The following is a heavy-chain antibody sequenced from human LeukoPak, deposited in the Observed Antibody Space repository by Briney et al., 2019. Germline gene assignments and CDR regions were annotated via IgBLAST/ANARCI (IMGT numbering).Heavy chain of an antibody. J-gene: IGHJ6*03. D-gene: IGHD6-13*01. CDR1: GGSISSNY. V-gene: IGHV4-59*01. CDR3: ARAPRIAAAGTVYYYYMDV. Sequence: SETLSLTCTVSGGSISSNYWSWVRQPPGKGLEWIGYIYYSGSTNYNPSLKSRVTISVDTSKNQFSLKLSSVTAADTAVYYCARAPRIAAAGTVYYYYMDVWGKGTTVTVSS. CDR2: IYYSGST.